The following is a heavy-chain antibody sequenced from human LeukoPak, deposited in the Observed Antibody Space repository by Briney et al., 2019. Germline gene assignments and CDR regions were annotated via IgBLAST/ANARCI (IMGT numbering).Heavy chain of an antibody. J-gene: IGHJ3*02. CDR1: GGSISSYY. Sequence: SETLSLTCTVSGGSISSYYWSWIRQPAGKGLEWIGRIYTSGSTNYNPSLKSRVTMSVDTSKNQFSLKLSSVTAADTAVYYCASPHGKYYDFWSGYYRSADAFDIWGQGTMVTVS. D-gene: IGHD3-3*01. CDR3: ASPHGKYYDFWSGYYRSADAFDI. V-gene: IGHV4-4*07. CDR2: IYTSGST.